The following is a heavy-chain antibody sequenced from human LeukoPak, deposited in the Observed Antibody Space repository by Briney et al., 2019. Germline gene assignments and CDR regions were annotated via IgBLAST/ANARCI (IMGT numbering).Heavy chain of an antibody. CDR2: ISGSGGST. V-gene: IGHV3-23*01. CDR1: GITLSNYG. D-gene: IGHD3-22*01. CDR3: ARHVWYYDSSGYLGY. J-gene: IGHJ4*02. Sequence: GGSLRLSCAVSGITLSNYGMSWVRQAPGKGLEWVAGISGSGGSTHYADSVKGRFTISRDNSKNTLYLQMNSLRAEDTAVYYCARHVWYYDSSGYLGYWGQGTLVTVSS.